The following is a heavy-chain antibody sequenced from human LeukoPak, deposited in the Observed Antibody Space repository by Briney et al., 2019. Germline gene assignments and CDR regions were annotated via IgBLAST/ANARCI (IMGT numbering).Heavy chain of an antibody. J-gene: IGHJ6*03. Sequence: SETLSLTCTVSGGSISSHYWSWIRQPPGKGLEWIGYIYYSGSTNYNPSLKSRVTISVDTSKNQFSLKLSSVTAADTAVYYCARGGYSYGIYYYMDVWGKGTTVTVSS. CDR2: IYYSGST. V-gene: IGHV4-59*11. CDR1: GGSISSHY. D-gene: IGHD5-18*01. CDR3: ARGGYSYGIYYYMDV.